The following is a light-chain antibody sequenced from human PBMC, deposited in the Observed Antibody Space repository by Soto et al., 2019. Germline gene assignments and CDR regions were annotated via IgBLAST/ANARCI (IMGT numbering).Light chain of an antibody. J-gene: IGKJ1*01. CDR1: QTVAYTS. CDR2: GTS. Sequence: EIVLTQSPGILSLSPGARATLSCRASQTVAYTSLAWYQQRPGQAPRLLIYGTSTRATGTPDRFIGSGSGTAFPLTISKLEPEDFAVYYCQPYVTTPRTFGQAAEVE. V-gene: IGKV3-20*01. CDR3: QPYVTTPRT.